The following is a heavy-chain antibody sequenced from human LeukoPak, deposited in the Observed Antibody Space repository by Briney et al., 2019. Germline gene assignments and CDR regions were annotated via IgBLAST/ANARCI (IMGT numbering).Heavy chain of an antibody. D-gene: IGHD1-20*01. V-gene: IGHV3-33*01. J-gene: IGHJ1*01. CDR1: GFTFNIYG. Sequence: GRSLRLSCAASGFTFNIYGMHWVRQAPGKGLEWVAVIWPDESKVHYADSVKDRFTISRDTSNNTLYLQMSSLRVEDTAVYYCARDRTPHHNWDDAVGLRFWGQGTLVTVSS. CDR3: ARDRTPHHNWDDAVGLRF. CDR2: IWPDESKV.